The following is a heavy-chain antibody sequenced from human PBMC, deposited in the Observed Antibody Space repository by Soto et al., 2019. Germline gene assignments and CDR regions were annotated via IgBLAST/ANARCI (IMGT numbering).Heavy chain of an antibody. CDR3: ARDEGPEDILVVPAALPDYYYGMDV. J-gene: IGHJ6*02. D-gene: IGHD2-2*01. CDR2: IIPIFGTA. V-gene: IGHV1-69*13. CDR1: GGTFSSYA. Sequence: SVKVSCKASGGTFSSYAISWVRQAPGQGLEWMGGIIPIFGTANYAQKFQGRVTITADESTSTAYMELSSLRSEDTAVYYCARDEGPEDILVVPAALPDYYYGMDVWGQGTTVTVSS.